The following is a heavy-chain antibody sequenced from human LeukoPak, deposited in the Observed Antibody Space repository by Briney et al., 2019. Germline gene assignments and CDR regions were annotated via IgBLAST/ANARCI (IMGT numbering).Heavy chain of an antibody. Sequence: GGSLRLSCAASGFTFSSYWMSWVRQAPGKGQEWVANIKQDGSEKYYVDSVKGRFTISRDNAKNSLYLQMNSLRAEDTAVYYCARDFRQNYYDSSGYPDYWGQGTLVTVSS. CDR2: IKQDGSEK. D-gene: IGHD3-22*01. J-gene: IGHJ4*02. CDR3: ARDFRQNYYDSSGYPDY. CDR1: GFTFSSYW. V-gene: IGHV3-7*01.